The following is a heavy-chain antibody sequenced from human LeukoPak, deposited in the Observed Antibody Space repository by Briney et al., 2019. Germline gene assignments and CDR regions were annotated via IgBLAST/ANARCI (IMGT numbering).Heavy chain of an antibody. V-gene: IGHV4-59*01. D-gene: IGHD3-16*01. CDR3: ARESGSYLWRSWLNP. CDR2: IYNSGNT. J-gene: IGHJ5*02. CDR1: GGSFNSYY. Sequence: ETLSLTCAVYGGSFNSYYWTWIRQPPGKGLEWMGNIYNSGNTNYNPSLKSRVTISVDTSKNQFSLKLNSVTAADTAVYYCARESGSYLWRSWLNPWGQGTLVTVSS.